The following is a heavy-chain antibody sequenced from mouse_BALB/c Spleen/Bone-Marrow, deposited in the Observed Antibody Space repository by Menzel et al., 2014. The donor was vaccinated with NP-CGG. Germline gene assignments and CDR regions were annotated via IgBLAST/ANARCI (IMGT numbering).Heavy chain of an antibody. CDR2: IDTSDSYT. V-gene: IGHV1-69*01. Sequence: GAELVMPGASVKMSCKASGYTFTDYWMHWVKQRPGQGLEWIGAIDTSDSYTSYNQKFKGKATLTVDESSSTAYMQLSSLTSEDSAVYYCARGTEWYFDVWGAGTTVTVSS. CDR1: GYTFTDYW. J-gene: IGHJ1*01. D-gene: IGHD4-1*01. CDR3: ARGTEWYFDV.